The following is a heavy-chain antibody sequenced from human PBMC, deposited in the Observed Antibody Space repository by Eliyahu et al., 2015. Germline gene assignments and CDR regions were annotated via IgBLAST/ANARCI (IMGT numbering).Heavy chain of an antibody. CDR1: GYTFTGYY. V-gene: IGHV1-2*02. Sequence: QVQLVQSGAEVKXXGASVKVSCKASGYTFTGYYXHWVRQAPXQGLEWMGWIYPNSGGTKYSQKFQGRVTLTRDTSISTVYMELSRLESDDTAVYYCARETLAYQLQFWFDPWGQGTLVTVSS. J-gene: IGHJ5*02. D-gene: IGHD5-24*01. CDR2: IYPNSGGT. CDR3: ARETLAYQLQFWFDP.